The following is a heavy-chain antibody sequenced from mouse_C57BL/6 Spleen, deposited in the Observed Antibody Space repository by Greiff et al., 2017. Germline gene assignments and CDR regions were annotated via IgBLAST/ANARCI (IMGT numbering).Heavy chain of an antibody. V-gene: IGHV1-72*01. CDR1: GYTFTSYW. Sequence: QVQLQQPGAELVKPGASVKPSCKASGYTFTSYWMHWVKQRPGRGLGWIGRIGPNSGGTKYNEKFKCKATLAVNKPSSTAYMQLSSLTAEDSAVYYCARAETEGFAYWGQGTLVTVSA. J-gene: IGHJ3*01. CDR2: IGPNSGGT. CDR3: ARAETEGFAY.